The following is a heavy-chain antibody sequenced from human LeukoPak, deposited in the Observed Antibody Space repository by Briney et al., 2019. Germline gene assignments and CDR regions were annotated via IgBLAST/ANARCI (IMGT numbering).Heavy chain of an antibody. V-gene: IGHV3-21*01. CDR3: ARGGTDYGFVY. CDR2: ISSSSSYI. Sequence: GGSLRLSCAASGFTFSSYSMNWVRQAPGKGLEWGSSISSSSSYIYYADSVKGRFTISRDNAKNSLYLKMNSLRAEDTAVYYCARGGTDYGFVYWGQGTLVTVSS. D-gene: IGHD3-10*01. J-gene: IGHJ4*02. CDR1: GFTFSSYS.